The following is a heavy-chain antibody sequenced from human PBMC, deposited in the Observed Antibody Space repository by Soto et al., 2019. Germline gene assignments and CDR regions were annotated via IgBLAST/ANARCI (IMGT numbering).Heavy chain of an antibody. CDR2: ISGSGGST. Sequence: GGSMRLSCAASGLTFSSYAMSWVRKAKGKGLEWVSAISGSGGSTYYADSVKGRFTISRDNSKNTLYLQMNSLRAEDTAVYYCAKDVTPYGDYSLDFDYCGQGTLVTVSS. CDR3: AKDVTPYGDYSLDFDY. V-gene: IGHV3-23*01. CDR1: GLTFSSYA. J-gene: IGHJ4*02. D-gene: IGHD4-17*01.